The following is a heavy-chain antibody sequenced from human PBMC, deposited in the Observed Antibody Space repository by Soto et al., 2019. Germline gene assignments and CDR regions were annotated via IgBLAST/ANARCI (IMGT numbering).Heavy chain of an antibody. D-gene: IGHD6-13*01. CDR1: GFTFSSYA. Sequence: PGGSLRLSCAASGFTFSSYAMHWVRQAPGKGLEWVAVISYDGSNKYYADSVKGRFTISRDNSKNTLYLQMNSLRAEDTAVYYCARDPPAGSSSWYATRIRQDPWGQGTLVTVSS. CDR3: ARDPPAGSSSWYATRIRQDP. V-gene: IGHV3-30-3*01. J-gene: IGHJ5*02. CDR2: ISYDGSNK.